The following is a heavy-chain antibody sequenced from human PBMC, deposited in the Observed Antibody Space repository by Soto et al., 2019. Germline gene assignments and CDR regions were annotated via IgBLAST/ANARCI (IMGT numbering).Heavy chain of an antibody. Sequence: EVQLLESGGGLVQPGGSLRLSCAASGFTFISYAMSWVRQAPGKGLEWDSAVDGSGYSTYYADSVKGRFTISRDNSKNTLYLQMNSLRAEDTAVYFCAKDLPAGRGGVYFDYWGQGALVTVSS. V-gene: IGHV3-23*01. D-gene: IGHD6-6*01. J-gene: IGHJ4*02. CDR3: AKDLPAGRGGVYFDY. CDR1: GFTFISYA. CDR2: VDGSGYST.